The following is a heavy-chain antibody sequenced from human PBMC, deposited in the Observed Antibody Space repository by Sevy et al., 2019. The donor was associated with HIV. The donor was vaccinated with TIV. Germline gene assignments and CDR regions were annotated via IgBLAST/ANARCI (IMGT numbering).Heavy chain of an antibody. CDR2: IKSKTEGGTT. V-gene: IGHV3-15*07. D-gene: IGHD2-15*01. Sequence: GGSLRLSCAGSGFTFTNAWMNWVRQAPGKGLEWVGRIKSKTEGGTTEYAAPVKGRFTISRDDSKNTLFLQMDSLKTEDTAVYYCSAGGYWGQGTLVTVSS. CDR1: GFTFTNAW. J-gene: IGHJ4*02. CDR3: SAGGY.